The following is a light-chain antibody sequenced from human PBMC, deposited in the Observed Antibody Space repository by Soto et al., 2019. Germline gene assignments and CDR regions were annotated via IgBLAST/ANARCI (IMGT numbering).Light chain of an antibody. CDR1: QNISSY. V-gene: IGKV3-20*01. CDR3: QQYD. Sequence: EILLTQSLDTLSLSPGKRSTLSCRASQNISSYLIWYQQKPGQAPRLLIYGASSRDTGVPDRFSGSGSGTDLTLTITGLEPEDFAVYYCQQYDFGGGTKVDIK. J-gene: IGKJ4*01. CDR2: GAS.